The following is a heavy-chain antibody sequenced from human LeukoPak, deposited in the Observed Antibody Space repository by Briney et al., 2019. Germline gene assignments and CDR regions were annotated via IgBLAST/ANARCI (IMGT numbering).Heavy chain of an antibody. CDR3: ARHGASGSYLYYFDY. D-gene: IGHD1-26*01. Sequence: SETLSLTCSVSGGSISSLYWSWIRQPPGKGLEGIGYIYYTGSTNYNPSLKSRVTMFVDMSKNQFSLKLSSVTAADTAVYLCARHGASGSYLYYFDYWGQGTLVTVSS. V-gene: IGHV4-59*08. CDR1: GGSISSLY. CDR2: IYYTGST. J-gene: IGHJ4*02.